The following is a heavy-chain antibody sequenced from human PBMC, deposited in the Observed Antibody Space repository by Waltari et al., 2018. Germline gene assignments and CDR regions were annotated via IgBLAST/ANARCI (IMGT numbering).Heavy chain of an antibody. CDR1: GGSISSSSYY. V-gene: IGHV4-39*07. D-gene: IGHD2-2*01. J-gene: IGHJ4*02. CDR2: IYYSGIT. Sequence: QLQLQESGPGLVKPSETLSLTCTVSGGSISSSSYYWGWIRQPTGQGLEWIGSIYYSGITHYNPFLRSRVTISVDTSKNQFSRKLSSVTAADTAVYDCARGGPRRRTMPPSGRGYFDYWGQGTLVTVSS. CDR3: ARGGPRRRTMPPSGRGYFDY.